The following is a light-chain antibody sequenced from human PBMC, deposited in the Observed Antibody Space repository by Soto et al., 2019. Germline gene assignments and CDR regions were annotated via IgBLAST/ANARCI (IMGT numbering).Light chain of an antibody. Sequence: IQMTQSPSSLSASVGDRVTITCRSSQGIKNNLGWYQQKPGRAPKLLIYAASSLLSGVPSRFSGSGSGTDFTLTISSLHPDDFATYYCLQDYDLPWTFGQGTKVDIK. CDR3: LQDYDLPWT. J-gene: IGKJ1*01. CDR1: QGIKNN. CDR2: AAS. V-gene: IGKV1-6*01.